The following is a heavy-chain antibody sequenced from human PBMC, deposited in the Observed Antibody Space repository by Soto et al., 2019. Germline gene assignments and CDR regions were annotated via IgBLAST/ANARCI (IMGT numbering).Heavy chain of an antibody. J-gene: IGHJ6*02. V-gene: IGHV3-33*01. D-gene: IGHD3-16*01. Sequence: PGGSLRLSCAASGFTFSSYGMHWVRQAPGKGLEWVAVIWYDGSNKYYADSVKGRFTISRDNSKNTLYLQMNSLRAEDTAVYYCARDLKMATKFGGKTNYYYYYGMDVWGQGTTVTVSS. CDR3: ARDLKMATKFGGKTNYYYYYGMDV. CDR1: GFTFSSYG. CDR2: IWYDGSNK.